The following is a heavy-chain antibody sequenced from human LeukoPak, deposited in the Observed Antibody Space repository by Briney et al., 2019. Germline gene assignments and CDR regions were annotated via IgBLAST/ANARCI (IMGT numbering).Heavy chain of an antibody. CDR3: TRELGYCTNGVCYRAYYFDY. J-gene: IGHJ4*02. Sequence: PGRSLRLSCTASGFTFGDYAMSWVRQAPGKGLEWVSFIRGKAYGGTTEYAASVKGRFTISRDDSKSIAFLQMNSLKTEDTAVYYCTRELGYCTNGVCYRAYYFDYWGQGTLVTVSS. V-gene: IGHV3-49*04. CDR1: GFTFGDYA. D-gene: IGHD2-8*01. CDR2: IRGKAYGGTT.